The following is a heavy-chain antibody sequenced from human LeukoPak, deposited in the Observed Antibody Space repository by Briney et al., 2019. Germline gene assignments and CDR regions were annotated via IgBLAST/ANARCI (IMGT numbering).Heavy chain of an antibody. Sequence: GGSLRLSCAASGFTFSSYAMSWVRQAPGKGLEWVSAISGSGGSTYYADSAKGRFTISRDNSKNTLYLQMNSLRAEDTAVYYCAKDHGSWGAFDIWGQGTMVTVSS. V-gene: IGHV3-23*01. D-gene: IGHD6-13*01. J-gene: IGHJ3*02. CDR3: AKDHGSWGAFDI. CDR1: GFTFSSYA. CDR2: ISGSGGST.